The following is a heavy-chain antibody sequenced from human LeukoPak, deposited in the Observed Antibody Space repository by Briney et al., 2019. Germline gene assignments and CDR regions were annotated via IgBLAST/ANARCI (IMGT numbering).Heavy chain of an antibody. CDR3: ARSVRRLYGSGRSNWFDP. V-gene: IGHV4-4*07. J-gene: IGHJ5*02. CDR1: GGSISSYY. Sequence: PSETLSLTCTVSGGSISSYYWSWIRQPAGKGLEWIGHMYTSGTTNYNPSLKSRVTMSVDTSKNQFSLKLSSATAADTAVYYCARSVRRLYGSGRSNWFDPWGQGTLVTVSS. D-gene: IGHD3-10*01. CDR2: MYTSGTT.